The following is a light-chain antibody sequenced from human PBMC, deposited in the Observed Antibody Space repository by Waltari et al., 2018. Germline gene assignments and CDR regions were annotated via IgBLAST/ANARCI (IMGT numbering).Light chain of an antibody. V-gene: IGLV3-19*01. Sequence: SSELTQDPAVSVALGQTVRITCQGDSVRTYSPDWYQQRPGQAPILFLISTDDRPSGIPDRFSGSSSRDTASLTITGTQAEDEADDYCASRDPTANAVVFGGGTKLTVL. CDR2: STD. CDR3: ASRDPTANAVV. CDR1: SVRTYS. J-gene: IGLJ2*01.